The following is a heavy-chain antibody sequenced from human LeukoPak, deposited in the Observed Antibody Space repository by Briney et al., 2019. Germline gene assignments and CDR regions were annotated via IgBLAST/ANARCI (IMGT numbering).Heavy chain of an antibody. J-gene: IGHJ4*02. CDR1: GFTFSSYW. Sequence: GGSLRLSCAASGFTFSSYWMYWVRQAPGKGLVWVARIHSDGSITRYADSVKGRFTISRDNAKNTLYLQMNSLRAEDTAVYYCARDGFYYDRYDYWGQGTLVTVSS. CDR2: IHSDGSIT. D-gene: IGHD3-22*01. CDR3: ARDGFYYDRYDY. V-gene: IGHV3-74*01.